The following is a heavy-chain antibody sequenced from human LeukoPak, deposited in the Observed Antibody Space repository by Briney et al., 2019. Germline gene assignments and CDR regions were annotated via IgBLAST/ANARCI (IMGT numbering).Heavy chain of an antibody. Sequence: GASLRLSCAASGFIFSSYAMSWARQAPGKGLEWVSAISASGASTYYADSVKGRFTISRDNSKNTLYLQMNSLRVDDTAVYYCAKAMGDRYCSSNSCLAQHWGQGTLVTVSS. CDR1: GFIFSSYA. J-gene: IGHJ1*01. V-gene: IGHV3-23*01. CDR2: ISASGAST. D-gene: IGHD2-2*01. CDR3: AKAMGDRYCSSNSCLAQH.